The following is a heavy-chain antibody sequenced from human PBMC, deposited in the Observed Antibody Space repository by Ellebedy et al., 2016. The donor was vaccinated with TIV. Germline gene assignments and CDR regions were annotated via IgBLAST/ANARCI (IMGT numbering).Heavy chain of an antibody. CDR2: IKQDGSDK. D-gene: IGHD5-12*01. V-gene: IGHV3-7*01. J-gene: IGHJ4*02. Sequence: GGSLRLXXAASGFIFSTYWMSWVRQAPGKGLEWVAHIKQDGSDKYYVDSVEGRFTVSRDNAKNSLFLQMNSLRAEDTAVYYCARDRPYSGSYSDYWGQGTLVTVSS. CDR3: ARDRPYSGSYSDY. CDR1: GFIFSTYW.